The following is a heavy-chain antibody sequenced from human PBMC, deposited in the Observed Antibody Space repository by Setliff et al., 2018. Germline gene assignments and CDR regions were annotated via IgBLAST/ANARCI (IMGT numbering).Heavy chain of an antibody. Sequence: SETLSLTCTVSGGSISSGNYYWSWIRQPAGKAPEWIGHIFSKGSTNNNPFLKSRVTISIDSSKNQMSLRMTSVTAADTAIYYCARGGRDNGDYVYIQHWGQGTLVTVSS. J-gene: IGHJ1*01. D-gene: IGHD4-17*01. CDR2: IFSKGST. CDR1: GGSISSGNYY. CDR3: ARGGRDNGDYVYIQH. V-gene: IGHV4-61*09.